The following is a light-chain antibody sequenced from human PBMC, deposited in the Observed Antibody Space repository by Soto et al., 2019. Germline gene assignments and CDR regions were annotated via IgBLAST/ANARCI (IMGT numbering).Light chain of an antibody. CDR3: QQYGSSGT. V-gene: IGKV3-20*01. J-gene: IGKJ1*01. Sequence: EIVLTQSPGTLTLSPGERATLSCRASQSVSNNYLAWYKQKPGQAPRLLIYGASNRATGIPDRFSGSGSGTDFTLTISRLQPEDFAVYYCQQYGSSGTVCQGTKLDSK. CDR2: GAS. CDR1: QSVSNNY.